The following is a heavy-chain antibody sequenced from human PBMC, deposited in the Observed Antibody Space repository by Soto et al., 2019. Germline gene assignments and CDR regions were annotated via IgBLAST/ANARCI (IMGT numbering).Heavy chain of an antibody. CDR3: ARDRWEDIRGYYYYGMDV. CDR1: GFTFSSYS. J-gene: IGHJ6*02. Sequence: GGSLRLSCAASGFTFSSYSMNWVRQAPGKGLEWVSYISSSSSTIYYADSVKGRFTISRDNAKNSLYLQMNSLRDEDTAVYYCARDRWEDIRGYYYYGMDVWGQGTTVTVSS. V-gene: IGHV3-48*02. D-gene: IGHD1-26*01. CDR2: ISSSSSTI.